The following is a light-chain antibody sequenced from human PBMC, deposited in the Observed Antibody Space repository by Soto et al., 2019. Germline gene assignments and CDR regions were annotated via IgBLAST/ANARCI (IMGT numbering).Light chain of an antibody. CDR2: TNN. J-gene: IGLJ3*02. V-gene: IGLV1-44*01. Sequence: QSVLTQPPSASATPGQRVTISCSGSSSNIGSHAVNWYQQLPGTAPRLLIYTNNHRPSGVPDRFSDSKSGISASLAISGLQSEDEADYYCAAWDDSLNGLVFGGGTKLTVL. CDR3: AAWDDSLNGLV. CDR1: SSNIGSHA.